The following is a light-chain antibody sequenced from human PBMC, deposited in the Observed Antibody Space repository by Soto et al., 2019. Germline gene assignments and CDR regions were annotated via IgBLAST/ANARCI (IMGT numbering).Light chain of an antibody. Sequence: MVMTQSPATLSVSPGESATLSCRASQSVADNNVAWYQLIPGQAPRLLIYRASTRATGVPARISGSGSGTEFTLTISSLQSADFAIYFSQQYSVWPPYTFGQGTKLEIK. CDR1: QSVADNN. J-gene: IGKJ2*01. CDR3: QQYSVWPPYT. V-gene: IGKV3-15*01. CDR2: RAS.